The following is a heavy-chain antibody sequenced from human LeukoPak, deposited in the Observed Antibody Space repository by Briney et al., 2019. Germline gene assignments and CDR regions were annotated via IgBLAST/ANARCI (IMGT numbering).Heavy chain of an antibody. J-gene: IGHJ4*02. Sequence: GGSLRLSCAASGFTFSSYSMNWVRQAPGKGLEWVSSISSSSSYIYYADSVKGRFTISRDNAKNSLYLQMNSLRAEDTAVYYCARHLQDPRSGLSDYWGQGTLVTVSS. V-gene: IGHV3-21*01. CDR2: ISSSSSYI. D-gene: IGHD2-15*01. CDR3: ARHLQDPRSGLSDY. CDR1: GFTFSSYS.